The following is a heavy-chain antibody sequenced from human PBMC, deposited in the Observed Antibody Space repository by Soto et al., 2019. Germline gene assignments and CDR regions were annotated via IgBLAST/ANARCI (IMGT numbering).Heavy chain of an antibody. CDR1: GGSFSGYY. Sequence: SETLSLTCAVYGGSFSGYYWSWIRQPPGKGLEWIGEINHSGSTNYNPSLKSRVTISVDTSKNQFSLKLSSVTAADTAVYYCARGVSSGYPSGRWFDPWGQGTLVTV. V-gene: IGHV4-34*01. J-gene: IGHJ5*02. CDR3: ARGVSSGYPSGRWFDP. CDR2: INHSGST. D-gene: IGHD5-12*01.